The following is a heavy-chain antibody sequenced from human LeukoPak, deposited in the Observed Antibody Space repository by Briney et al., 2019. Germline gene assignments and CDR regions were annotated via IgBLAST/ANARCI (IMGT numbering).Heavy chain of an antibody. CDR3: ARRNWGDFDY. CDR2: ISSSSTTI. J-gene: IGHJ4*02. V-gene: IGHV3-48*02. D-gene: IGHD7-27*01. Sequence: GGSLRLSCAASGFTFSDYGMNWVRQAPGKGLEWVPYISSSSTTIHYADSVKGRFTISRDNAKNSLYLQMHSLRDEDTAVYYCARRNWGDFDYWGQGTLVTVSS. CDR1: GFTFSDYG.